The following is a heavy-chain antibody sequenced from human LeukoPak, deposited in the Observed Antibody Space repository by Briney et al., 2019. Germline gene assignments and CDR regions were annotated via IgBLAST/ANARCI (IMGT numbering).Heavy chain of an antibody. CDR1: GFTFTTYW. D-gene: IGHD3-10*01. Sequence: GGSLRLSCAASGFTFTTYWMGWVRQAPGKGLEWVANIKQDGTEKYYVDSVKGRFTISRDNAKNSLYLQMNSLRAEDTAVYYCAREYLPWSYYYGSGSYYNPRGGNYMDVWGKGTTVTISS. V-gene: IGHV3-7*01. CDR2: IKQDGTEK. J-gene: IGHJ6*03. CDR3: AREYLPWSYYYGSGSYYNPRGGNYMDV.